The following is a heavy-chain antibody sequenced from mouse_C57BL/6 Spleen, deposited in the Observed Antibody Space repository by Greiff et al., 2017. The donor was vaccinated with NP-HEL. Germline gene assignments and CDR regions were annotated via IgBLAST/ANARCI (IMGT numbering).Heavy chain of an antibody. CDR2: IYPGNGST. CDR3: ARSAAKTTSFAY. V-gene: IGHV1-55*01. D-gene: IGHD6-1*01. Sequence: VQLQQSGAELVKPGASVKMSCKASGYTFNSYWITWVKQRPGQGLEWIGEIYPGNGSTNYNEKFKGKATITVDTSSNTAYMQLSSLTSEDSAVYYCARSAAKTTSFAYWGQGTLVTVSA. J-gene: IGHJ3*01. CDR1: GYTFNSYW.